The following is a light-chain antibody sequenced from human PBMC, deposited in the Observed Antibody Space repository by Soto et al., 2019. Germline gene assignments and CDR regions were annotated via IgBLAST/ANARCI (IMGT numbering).Light chain of an antibody. CDR2: WAS. CDR3: QQYYSPPWT. CDR1: QSVLYNSNNKNY. J-gene: IGKJ1*01. V-gene: IGKV4-1*01. Sequence: DIVMTQSPDSLAVSLGERATINCKSSQSVLYNSNNKNYLAWYQQKPGQPPKLLIYWASTRESGVPDRFSGSGSGTDCTLTISSMQAHDVAVLYCQQYYSPPWTFGQGTKVEI.